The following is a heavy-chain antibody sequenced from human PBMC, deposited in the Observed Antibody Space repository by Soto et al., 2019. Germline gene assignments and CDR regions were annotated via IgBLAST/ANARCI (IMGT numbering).Heavy chain of an antibody. CDR1: GGSISSSSYY. J-gene: IGHJ4*02. CDR3: ARHTPAISISDH. D-gene: IGHD2-15*01. CDR2: IYYSGST. Sequence: QLQLQESGPGLVKPSETLSLTCTVSGGSISSSSYYWGWIRQPPGKGLEWIWGIYYSGSTYYNPSLKSRVTISVDTSKTQFALKLSSVTAADTAVYYCARHTPAISISDHWGQGTLVTVSS. V-gene: IGHV4-39*01.